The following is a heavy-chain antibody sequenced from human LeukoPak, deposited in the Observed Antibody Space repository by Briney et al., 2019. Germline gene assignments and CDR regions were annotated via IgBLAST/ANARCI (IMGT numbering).Heavy chain of an antibody. J-gene: IGHJ4*02. V-gene: IGHV4-34*01. CDR2: INHSGST. CDR1: GGSFSGYY. D-gene: IGHD4-17*01. CDR3: ASNGDHPDFDY. Sequence: SETLSLTCAVYGGSFSGYYWSWIRQPPGKGLEWIGEINHSGSTNYNPSLKSRVTISVDTSKNQFSLKLSSVTAADTAVYYCASNGDHPDFDYWGQGTLVTVSS.